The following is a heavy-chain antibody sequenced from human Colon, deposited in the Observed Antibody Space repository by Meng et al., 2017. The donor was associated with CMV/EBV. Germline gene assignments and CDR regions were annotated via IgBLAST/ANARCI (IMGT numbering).Heavy chain of an antibody. CDR2: IWYDGSNK. Sequence: FAASRFTFGGDSMQWIHQTPGEGLGWVAVIWYDGSNKYYADSVKGRFTISRDNSKNTLYLQMNSLRAEDTAVYYCAKDFRDAFDIWGQGTMVTVSS. J-gene: IGHJ3*02. CDR1: RFTFGGDS. CDR3: AKDFRDAFDI. D-gene: IGHD2/OR15-2a*01. V-gene: IGHV3-33*06.